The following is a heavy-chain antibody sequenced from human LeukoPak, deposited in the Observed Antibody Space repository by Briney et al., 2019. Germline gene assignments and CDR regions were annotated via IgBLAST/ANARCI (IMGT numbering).Heavy chain of an antibody. D-gene: IGHD3-22*01. V-gene: IGHV4-59*01. CDR3: ARHYYDSSGYYSPMGY. CDR1: GGSISSYY. Sequence: SETLSLTCTVSGGSISSYYCNWIRQPPGKGLEWIGYIYYSGSTNYNPSLKSRVTISVDTSKNQFSLKLSSVTAADTAVYYCARHYYDSSGYYSPMGYWGQGTLVTVSS. J-gene: IGHJ4*02. CDR2: IYYSGST.